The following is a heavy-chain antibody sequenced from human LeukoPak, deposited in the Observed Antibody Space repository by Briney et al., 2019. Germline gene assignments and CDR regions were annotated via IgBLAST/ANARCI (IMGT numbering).Heavy chain of an antibody. CDR2: ISSSSSTI. V-gene: IGHV3-48*01. CDR1: GFTFSSYS. D-gene: IGHD2-15*01. J-gene: IGHJ4*02. CDR3: ASQYCSGGSCCFDY. Sequence: PGGSLRRSCAASGFTFSSYSMNWVRQAPGKGLEWVSYISSSSSTIYYADSVKGRFTISRDKAKNSLYLQMNSLRAEDTAMYYCASQYCSGGSCCFDYWGQGTLVTVSS.